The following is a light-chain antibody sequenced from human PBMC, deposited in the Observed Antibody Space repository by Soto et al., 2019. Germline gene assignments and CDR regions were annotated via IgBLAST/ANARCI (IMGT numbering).Light chain of an antibody. CDR3: QSSDYRLSSYV. Sequence: QSVLTQPPSVSGAPGQRVTISCTGSRSNIGAGYDVHWYQHPPGTAPKLLIYGNSNRPSGVPDRFSGSKSGTSASLAITGLQAEDEADYYCQSSDYRLSSYVFGTGTKVTVL. CDR1: RSNIGAGYD. CDR2: GNS. J-gene: IGLJ1*01. V-gene: IGLV1-40*01.